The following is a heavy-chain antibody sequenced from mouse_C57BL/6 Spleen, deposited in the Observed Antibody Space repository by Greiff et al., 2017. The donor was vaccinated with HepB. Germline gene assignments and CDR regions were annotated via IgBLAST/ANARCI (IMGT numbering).Heavy chain of an antibody. D-gene: IGHD2-1*01. J-gene: IGHJ2*01. CDR2: IDPETGGT. V-gene: IGHV1-15*01. Sequence: VQLQQSGAELVRPGASVTLSCKASGYTFTDYEMHWVKQTPVHGLEWIGAIDPETGGTAYNQKFKGKAILTADKSSSTAYMELRSLTSEDSAVYYCTRRSVYYGNLDYWGQGTTLTVSS. CDR1: GYTFTDYE. CDR3: TRRSVYYGNLDY.